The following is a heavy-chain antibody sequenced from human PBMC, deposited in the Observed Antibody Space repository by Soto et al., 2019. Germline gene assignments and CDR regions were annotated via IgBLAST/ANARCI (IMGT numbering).Heavy chain of an antibody. J-gene: IGHJ4*02. Sequence: QVQLVQSGAEVKKPGASVKVSCKASGYTLTDYYLHWVRQAPGQGLEWLGWINPNTGATNSAHKFQGRVTMTRDTSINTAYMEVRNLSSDDTAVYFCGRDPIGGGAPYYIDYWGQGTLVTVSS. CDR2: INPNTGAT. CDR1: GYTLTDYY. CDR3: GRDPIGGGAPYYIDY. V-gene: IGHV1-2*02. D-gene: IGHD3-16*01.